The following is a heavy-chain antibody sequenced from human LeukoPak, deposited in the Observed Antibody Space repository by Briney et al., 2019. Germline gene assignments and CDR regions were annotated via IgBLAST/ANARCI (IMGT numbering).Heavy chain of an antibody. CDR1: GFTFSDHY. V-gene: IGHV3-72*01. J-gene: IGHJ3*02. CDR3: TRGHYYGSGTYFDEDTFDI. D-gene: IGHD3-10*01. Sequence: GGSLRLSCAASGFTFSDHYMDWIRQVPGKGLGWVGRAKNKVDSYTIQYAASVRGRFSISRDDSKNSLYLQINSLKTEDTAVYYCTRGHYYGSGTYFDEDTFDIWGRGTMVTVSS. CDR2: AKNKVDSYTI.